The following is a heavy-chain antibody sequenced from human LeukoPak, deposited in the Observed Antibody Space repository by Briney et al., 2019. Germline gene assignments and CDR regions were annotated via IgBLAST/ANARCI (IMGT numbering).Heavy chain of an antibody. V-gene: IGHV3-23*01. D-gene: IGHD6-19*01. CDR2: ISGSGGNT. CDR3: ARGTPSSSGWLYYGMDV. J-gene: IGHJ6*02. Sequence: GGSLRLSCAASGFTFSNYAMSWVRQAPGKGLEWVSAISGSGGNTYYADSVKGRFTISRDNSKNTLFLQMNSLRAEDTAVYYCARGTPSSSGWLYYGMDVWGQGTTVTVSS. CDR1: GFTFSNYA.